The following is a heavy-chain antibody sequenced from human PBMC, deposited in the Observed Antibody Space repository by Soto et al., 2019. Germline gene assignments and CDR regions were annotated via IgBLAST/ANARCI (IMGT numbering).Heavy chain of an antibody. V-gene: IGHV5-51*01. Sequence: PGESLKISCRTSGYRFTSYWIAWVRQMPGKGLEWMGIIFPSDSDTRYSPSFQGQVTISADRSTSTVFLQWASLKASDTAVYFCARKDKSGYFNLFDPWGPVTLDTVSS. CDR1: GYRFTSYW. CDR2: IFPSDSDT. CDR3: ARKDKSGYFNLFDP. J-gene: IGHJ5*02. D-gene: IGHD3-22*01.